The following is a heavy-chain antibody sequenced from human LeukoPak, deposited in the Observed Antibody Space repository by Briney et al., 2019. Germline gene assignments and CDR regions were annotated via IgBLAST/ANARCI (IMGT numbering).Heavy chain of an antibody. J-gene: IGHJ4*02. CDR3: ARRSWYYYGSGSYYKFDY. V-gene: IGHV4-4*07. CDR1: GGSISSYY. CDR2: IYSSGAT. D-gene: IGHD3-10*01. Sequence: SETLSLTCTVSGGSISSYYWSWIRQPAGKGLEWIGRIYSSGATNYNSALKYRVTISVDTSKNQFSLKLSSVTAADTAVYYCARRSWYYYGSGSYYKFDYWGQGTLVTVSS.